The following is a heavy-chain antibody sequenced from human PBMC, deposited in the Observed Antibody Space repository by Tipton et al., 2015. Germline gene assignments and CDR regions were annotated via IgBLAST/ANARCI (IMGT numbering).Heavy chain of an antibody. CDR3: AKGDFTSRRITMVRGATSPDS. CDR1: GFTFSSYD. CDR2: IGIAGDT. Sequence: SLRLSCVASGFTFSSYDMHWVRQGTGKGLEWVSTIGIAGDTHYPGSVKGRFTISRENAKNSLYLQMNSLRAGDTAVYYCAKGDFTSRRITMVRGATSPDSWGQGTLVTVSS. J-gene: IGHJ4*02. V-gene: IGHV3-13*01. D-gene: IGHD3-10*01.